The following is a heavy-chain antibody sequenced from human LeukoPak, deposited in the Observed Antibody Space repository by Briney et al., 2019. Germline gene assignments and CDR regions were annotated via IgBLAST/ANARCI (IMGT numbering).Heavy chain of an antibody. CDR2: INPSGGST. D-gene: IGHD2-21*02. J-gene: IGHJ6*02. Sequence: ASVKVSCKASGYTFTSYYMHWVRQAPGQGLEWMGIINPSGGSTSYAQKFQGRVTMTRDTSTSTVYMELSSLRSEDTAVYYCALTEGDRYYYYGMDVWGQGTTVTVSS. V-gene: IGHV1-46*01. CDR1: GYTFTSYY. CDR3: ALTEGDRYYYYGMDV.